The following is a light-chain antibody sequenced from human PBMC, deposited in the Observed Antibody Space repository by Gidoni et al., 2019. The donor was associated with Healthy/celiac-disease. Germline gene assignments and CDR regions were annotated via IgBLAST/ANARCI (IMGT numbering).Light chain of an antibody. CDR1: QDISNY. V-gene: IGKV1-33*01. CDR3: QQYDNLPPHT. J-gene: IGKJ4*01. CDR2: DAS. Sequence: DIQMTQSPSSLSASVGDRVTITCQASQDISNYLNWYQQKPGKAPKLLIYDASNLETGVPSRFSGSGSGTDFTFTISSLQPEDSATYYCQQYDNLPPHTFGGGTKVEIK.